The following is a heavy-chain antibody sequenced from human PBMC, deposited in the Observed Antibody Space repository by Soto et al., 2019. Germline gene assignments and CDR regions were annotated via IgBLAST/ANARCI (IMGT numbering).Heavy chain of an antibody. J-gene: IGHJ4*02. Sequence: QVQLVQSGAEVGKPGASVKVSCKASGYTFTTYGISWVRPAPGQGLEWMGWISTYNGNTQFAQRFQGRDIMTADTSTSTAYMELRSLTSDDTAVYYGARDWSAEVLPDYWGQGTLVTVSS. V-gene: IGHV1-18*01. D-gene: IGHD3-10*01. CDR2: ISTYNGNT. CDR3: ARDWSAEVLPDY. CDR1: GYTFTTYG.